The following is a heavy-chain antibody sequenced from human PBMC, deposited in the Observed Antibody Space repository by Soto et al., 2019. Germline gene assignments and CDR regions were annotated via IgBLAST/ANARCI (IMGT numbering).Heavy chain of an antibody. CDR2: FYYSGST. Sequence: SETLSLTCTVSGGSISSYYWSWIRQPPGKGLEWIGYFYYSGSTNYNPFLKSRVTISVDTSKNQFSLKLSSVTAADTAVYYCARGGWRQIDYWGQGTLVTVSS. CDR3: ARGGWRQIDY. J-gene: IGHJ4*02. V-gene: IGHV4-59*08. CDR1: GGSISSYY. D-gene: IGHD3-3*01.